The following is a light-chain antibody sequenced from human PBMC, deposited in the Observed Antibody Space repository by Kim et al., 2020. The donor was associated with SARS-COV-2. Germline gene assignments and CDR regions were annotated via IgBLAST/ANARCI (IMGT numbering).Light chain of an antibody. J-gene: IGKJ2*01. V-gene: IGKV3-11*01. Sequence: LSPGETATLSCSASQGVGTSIVWYQQKSGQPPRLIIYDASNRVIGIPDKLSGSGSGTDFTLTIGYLEPEDFAVYYCQQRGTWPSRTFGQGTKLEI. CDR3: QQRGTWPSRT. CDR1: QGVGTS. CDR2: DAS.